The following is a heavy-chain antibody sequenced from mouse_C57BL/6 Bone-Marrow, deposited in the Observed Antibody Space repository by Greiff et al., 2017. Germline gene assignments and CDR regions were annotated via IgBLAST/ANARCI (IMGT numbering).Heavy chain of an antibody. J-gene: IGHJ4*01. CDR3: AGGTTGDAMDY. CDR1: GFSLTSYG. Sequence: QVQLQQSGPGLVAPSQSLSITCTVSGFSLTSYGVDWVSQSPGKGLEWLGVIWGVGGTHYNSALKSKLSISKANSKSQVFLKMNSLQTDDTAMYYWAGGTTGDAMDYWGQGTSVTVSS. V-gene: IGHV2-6*01. CDR2: IWGVGGT. D-gene: IGHD1-1*01.